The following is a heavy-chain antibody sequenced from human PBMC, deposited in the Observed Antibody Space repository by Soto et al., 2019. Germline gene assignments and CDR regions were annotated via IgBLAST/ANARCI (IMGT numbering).Heavy chain of an antibody. J-gene: IGHJ2*01. CDR1: GGSISSGDYY. D-gene: IGHD1-7*01. Sequence: NPSETLSLTCTVSGGSISSGDYYWSWIRQPPGKGLEWIGYIYYSGSTYYNPSLKTRVTISVDTSNNQFSLELSSVTAADTSVYYCASHWAPVGTAQYRYFDLWAAAPWSPSPQ. CDR3: ASHWAPVGTAQYRYFDL. V-gene: IGHV4-30-4*01. CDR2: IYYSGST.